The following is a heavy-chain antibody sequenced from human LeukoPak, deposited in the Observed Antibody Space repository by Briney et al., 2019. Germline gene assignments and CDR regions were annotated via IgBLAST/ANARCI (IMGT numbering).Heavy chain of an antibody. CDR1: GFTFSTYE. D-gene: IGHD4-11*01. V-gene: IGHV3-48*03. Sequence: GGSLRLSCAASGFTFSTYEMNWVRQAPGKGLEWVSYISSSGFTIYYADSVKGRFTVSRDNAKNSLSLQMNSLRAEDTAVYYCARGNSDYDHDYWGQGTLVTVSS. J-gene: IGHJ4*02. CDR2: ISSSGFTI. CDR3: ARGNSDYDHDY.